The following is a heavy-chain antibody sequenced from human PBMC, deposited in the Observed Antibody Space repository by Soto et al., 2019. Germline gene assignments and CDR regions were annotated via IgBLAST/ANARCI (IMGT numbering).Heavy chain of an antibody. CDR2: VYHSGIT. CDR3: ARLRGSHFDMDV. J-gene: IGHJ6*02. CDR1: GFASNYY. V-gene: IGHV4-38-2*01. Sequence: ETLSLTCVVSGFASNYYWGLRRQPPWKGLEWIGSVYHSGITYYNPSLKGRVAISIDRSNSQFSLRLNSVTGADTAMYYCARLRGSHFDMDVWGQGTTVTVSS.